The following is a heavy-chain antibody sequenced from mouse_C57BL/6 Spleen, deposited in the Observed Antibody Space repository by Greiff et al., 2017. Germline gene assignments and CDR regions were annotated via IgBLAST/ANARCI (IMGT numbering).Heavy chain of an antibody. V-gene: IGHV2-3*01. Sequence: QVQLQQSGPGLVAPSQSLSITCTVSGFSLTSYGVSWVRQPPGKGLEWLGVIWGDGSTNYHSALISRLSISKDNSKSQVFLKLNRLQTDDTATYYCAKQDDGYYSAWFAYWGQGTLVTVSA. CDR1: GFSLTSYG. CDR2: IWGDGST. D-gene: IGHD2-3*01. J-gene: IGHJ3*01. CDR3: AKQDDGYYSAWFAY.